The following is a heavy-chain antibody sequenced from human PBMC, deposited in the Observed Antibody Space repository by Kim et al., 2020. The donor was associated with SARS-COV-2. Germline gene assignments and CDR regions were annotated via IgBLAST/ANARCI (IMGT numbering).Heavy chain of an antibody. CDR3: AGESENYYDSSGFDY. V-gene: IGHV4-39*02. J-gene: IGHJ4*02. Sequence: PSLKSRVTISVDTSKNQFSLKLSSVTAADTAVYYCAGESENYYDSSGFDYWGQGTLVTVSS. D-gene: IGHD3-22*01.